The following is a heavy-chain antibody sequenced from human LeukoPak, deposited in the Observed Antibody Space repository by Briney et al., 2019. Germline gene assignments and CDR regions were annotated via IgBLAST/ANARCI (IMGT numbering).Heavy chain of an antibody. Sequence: ASVKVSCKAYGYTFTGYYMHWVRQAPGQGLEWMGRINPNSGGTNYAQKFQGRVTMTRDTSISTAYMELSRLRSDDTAVYYCARDLGSYDSSGYGNYWFDPWGQGTLVTVSS. CDR3: ARDLGSYDSSGYGNYWFDP. CDR1: GYTFTGYY. D-gene: IGHD3-22*01. J-gene: IGHJ5*02. V-gene: IGHV1-2*06. CDR2: INPNSGGT.